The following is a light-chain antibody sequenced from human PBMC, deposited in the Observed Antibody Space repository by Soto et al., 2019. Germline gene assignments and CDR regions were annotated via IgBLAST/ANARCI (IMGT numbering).Light chain of an antibody. J-gene: IGLJ1*01. CDR2: DVT. V-gene: IGLV2-14*01. CDR1: SSNVGGYNS. CDR3: SSYGGSYALDV. Sequence: QSALTQPASVSGSPGQSITISCTGTSSNVGGYNSVSWYQQHPGKAPKLMIYDVTNRPSGVSNRFSGSKSGNTASLTISGLQAEDEADYYCSSYGGSYALDVFGTGTKVTVL.